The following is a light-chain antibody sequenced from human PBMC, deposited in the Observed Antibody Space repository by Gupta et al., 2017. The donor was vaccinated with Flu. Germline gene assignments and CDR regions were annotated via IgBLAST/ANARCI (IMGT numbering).Light chain of an antibody. J-gene: IGLJ3*02. CDR3: LLSYSGARV. Sequence: QAVVTQVPSLPVSPGGTVTLTCGSSAGAVTSGDCPYWFQQKPGQTPRTLIYDTSNTHTSAPAPFSGSLSAGKAALTLSGAQAEAEDEYHCLLSYSGARVFGGGTKLTVL. V-gene: IGLV7-46*01. CDR1: AGAVTSGDC. CDR2: DTS.